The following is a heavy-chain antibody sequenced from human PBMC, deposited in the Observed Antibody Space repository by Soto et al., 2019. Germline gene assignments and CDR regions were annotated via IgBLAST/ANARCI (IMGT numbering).Heavy chain of an antibody. J-gene: IGHJ4*03. CDR2: MSYDGSHE. Sequence: GGSLRLSCVASGFTFSSYGMHWVRQAPGKGLEWVAVMSYDGSHEYYADSVKGRFTISRDNSKTILYLQMTSLRLEDTAVYYCAKGSVLSLGEAPLPSLGCAVVWCPGALLTVSS. CDR1: GFTFSSYG. CDR3: AKGSVLSLGEAPLPSLGCAVV. V-gene: IGHV3-33*06. D-gene: IGHD3-16*01.